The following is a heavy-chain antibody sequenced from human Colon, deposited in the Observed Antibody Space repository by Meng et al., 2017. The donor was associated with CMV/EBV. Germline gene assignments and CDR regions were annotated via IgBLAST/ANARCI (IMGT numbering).Heavy chain of an antibody. CDR2: ISAYNGNT. J-gene: IGHJ5*02. CDR3: ARTPNKARHGWFDP. CDR1: GYTFSSSG. Sequence: KASGYTFSSSGISWVRQAPGQGLEWMGWISAYNGNTNYAQKLQDRVTMTTDTSTSTAYMELRSLRSDDTAVYYCARTPNKARHGWFDPWGQGTLVTVSS. V-gene: IGHV1-18*01.